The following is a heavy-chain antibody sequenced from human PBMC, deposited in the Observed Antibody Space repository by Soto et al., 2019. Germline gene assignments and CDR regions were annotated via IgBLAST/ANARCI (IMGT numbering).Heavy chain of an antibody. CDR3: ARDLGGWPDY. CDR2: INAGNGNT. D-gene: IGHD6-19*01. V-gene: IGHV1-3*01. CDR1: GYTFTSYA. J-gene: IGHJ4*02. Sequence: QVQLVQSGAEVKKPGASVKVSCKASGYTFTSYAIHWVRQAPGQRLEWMGGINAGNGNTKYSKKFQDRVTITRDTSASTAYMELSSLRSEDTAVYYCARDLGGWPDYWGQGTLVTVSS.